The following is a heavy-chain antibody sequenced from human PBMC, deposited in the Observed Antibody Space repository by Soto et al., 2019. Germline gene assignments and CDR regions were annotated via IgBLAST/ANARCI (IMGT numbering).Heavy chain of an antibody. CDR2: INSSGST. V-gene: IGHV4-39*01. CDR1: GGSFGSSAYY. J-gene: IGHJ5*02. CDR3: SRRAPEGFDP. Sequence: PSETLSLTCTVSGGSFGSSAYYWGWIRRAPGKGLEWIGSINSSGSTFSNPSLKSRVTLSVDTSKNQFSLKLTSVTAADTAPYYCSRRAPEGFDPWGQGTLVTVSS.